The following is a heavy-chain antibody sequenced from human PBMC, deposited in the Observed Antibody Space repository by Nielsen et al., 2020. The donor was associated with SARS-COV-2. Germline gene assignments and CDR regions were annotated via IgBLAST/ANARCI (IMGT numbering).Heavy chain of an antibody. CDR1: GGSISSSSYY. CDR2: IYYSGST. D-gene: IGHD1-1*01. CDR3: ARRTYRDAFDI. J-gene: IGHJ3*02. Sequence: GSLRLSCTVSGGSISSSSYYWGWIRQPPGKGLEWIGSIYYSGSTYYNPSLKSRVTFSVDTSKNQFSLKLSSVTAADTAVYYCARRTYRDAFDIWGQGTMVTVSS. V-gene: IGHV4-39*01.